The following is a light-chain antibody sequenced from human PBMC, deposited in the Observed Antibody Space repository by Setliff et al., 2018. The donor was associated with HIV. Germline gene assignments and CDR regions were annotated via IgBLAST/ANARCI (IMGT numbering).Light chain of an antibody. CDR2: DVS. V-gene: IGLV2-14*03. J-gene: IGLJ2*01. CDR3: SSYTSSSTV. Sequence: QSALTRPASVSGSPGQSITISCTGTSSDVGGYNYVSWYQQHPGKAPKLMIYDVSNRPSGVSIRFSGSKSGNTASLTISGLQAEDEADYYCSSYTSSSTVFGGGTKVTVL. CDR1: SSDVGGYNY.